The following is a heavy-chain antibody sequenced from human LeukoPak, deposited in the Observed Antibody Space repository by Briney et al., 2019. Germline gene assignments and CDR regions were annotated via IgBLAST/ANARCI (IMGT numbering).Heavy chain of an antibody. CDR3: ARVRQRLLPAF. CDR1: GYTFTAYY. Sequence: ASVTVSCKASGYTFTAYYIHRVRQAPGQGLEWMGWINPNNGATHYAQKFQGRVTMTRDTSISTVYMDLTRLMSDDTAVYYCARVRQRLLPAFWGQGTLVTVSS. J-gene: IGHJ4*02. D-gene: IGHD6-25*01. V-gene: IGHV1-2*02. CDR2: INPNNGAT.